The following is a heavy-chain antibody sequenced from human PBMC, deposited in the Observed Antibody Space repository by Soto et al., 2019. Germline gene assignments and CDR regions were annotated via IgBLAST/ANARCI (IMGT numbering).Heavy chain of an antibody. CDR1: GGTFSSYA. D-gene: IGHD3-3*01. CDR3: ARKATYYDFWSGYYQNNWFDP. CDR2: IIPIFGTA. V-gene: IGHV1-69*01. Sequence: QVQLVQSGAEVKKPGSSVKVSCKASGGTFSSYAISWVRQAPGQGLEWMGGIIPIFGTANNAQKFQGRVTITADESTSTAYMELSSLRSEDTAVYYCARKATYYDFWSGYYQNNWFDPWGQGTLVTVSS. J-gene: IGHJ5*02.